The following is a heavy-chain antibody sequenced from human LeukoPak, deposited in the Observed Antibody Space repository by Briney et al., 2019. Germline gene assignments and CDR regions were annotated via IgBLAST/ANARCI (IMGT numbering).Heavy chain of an antibody. CDR3: AREGMGATTQGLDY. V-gene: IGHV4-4*02. Sequence: PSETLSLTCAVSGGCISSSNWWSWVRQPPGKGLEWIGEIYHSGSTNYNPSLKSRVTISVDKSKNQFSLKLSSVTAADTAVYYCAREGMGATTQGLDYWGQGTLVTVSS. CDR2: IYHSGST. D-gene: IGHD1-26*01. CDR1: GGCISSSNW. J-gene: IGHJ4*02.